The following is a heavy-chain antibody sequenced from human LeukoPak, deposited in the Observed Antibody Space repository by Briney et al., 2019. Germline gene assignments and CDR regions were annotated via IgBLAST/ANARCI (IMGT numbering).Heavy chain of an antibody. V-gene: IGHV4-34*01. CDR3: ARGGKKKRSSGWNVYWYFDL. CDR2: INHSGST. CDR1: GGSFSNYY. J-gene: IGHJ2*01. Sequence: SETLSLTCAVYGGSFSNYYWSWIRQPPGKGLEWIGEINHSGSTNYNPSLKSRVTISVDTSKNQFSLKLSSVTAADTAVYYCARGGKKKRSSGWNVYWYFDLWGRGSLVTVSS. D-gene: IGHD6-19*01.